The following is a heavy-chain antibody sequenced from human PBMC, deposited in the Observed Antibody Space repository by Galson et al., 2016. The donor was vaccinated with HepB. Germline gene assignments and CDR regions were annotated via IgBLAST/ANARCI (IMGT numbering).Heavy chain of an antibody. Sequence: SLRLSCAASGLTFGDYAMSWVRQAPGKGLEWVSGINWNGGTTSYAESVKGRFTISRENAKKSLYLQMNSLRAEDTALYYGARDGNWKRGMDVWGQGTTVTVSS. CDR3: ARDGNWKRGMDV. J-gene: IGHJ6*02. CDR2: INWNGGTT. CDR1: GLTFGDYA. V-gene: IGHV3-20*04. D-gene: IGHD1-1*01.